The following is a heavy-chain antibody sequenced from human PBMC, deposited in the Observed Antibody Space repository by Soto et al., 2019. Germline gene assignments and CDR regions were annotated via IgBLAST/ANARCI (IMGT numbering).Heavy chain of an antibody. J-gene: IGHJ4*02. V-gene: IGHV4-34*01. D-gene: IGHD2-8*01. CDR3: ARAGYCTNGVCYIGRAFDY. CDR2: INHSGST. CDR1: GGSFSGYY. Sequence: PSETLSLTCAVYGGSFSGYYWSWIRQPPGKGLEWIGGINHSGSTNYNPSLKSRVTISVDTSKNQFSLKLSSVTAADTAVYYCARAGYCTNGVCYIGRAFDYWGQGTLVTVSS.